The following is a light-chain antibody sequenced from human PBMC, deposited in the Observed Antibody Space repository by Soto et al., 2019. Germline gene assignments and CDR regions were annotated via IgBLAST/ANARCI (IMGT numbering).Light chain of an antibody. Sequence: QSVLTQPASVSGSPGQSITISCTGTSRDVGSYNLVSWYQQHPGKAPKLMIYEGSKRPSGVSNRFSGSKSGNTASLTISGLQAEDEADYYCCSYAGSSTLYVFGTGTKVNIL. CDR1: SRDVGSYNL. CDR3: CSYAGSSTLYV. V-gene: IGLV2-23*01. J-gene: IGLJ1*01. CDR2: EGS.